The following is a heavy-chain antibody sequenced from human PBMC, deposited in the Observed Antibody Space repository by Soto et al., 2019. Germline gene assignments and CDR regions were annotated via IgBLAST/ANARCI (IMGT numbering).Heavy chain of an antibody. CDR1: GFTFSNAW. Sequence: GGSLRLSCAASGFTFSNAWMSWVRQAPGKGLEWVGRIKSKTDGGTTDYAAPVKGRFTISRDDSKNTLYLQMNSLKTEDLAVYYCTTCSGGSCYLFDYWGQGTLVTVSS. V-gene: IGHV3-15*01. CDR3: TTCSGGSCYLFDY. D-gene: IGHD2-15*01. CDR2: IKSKTDGGTT. J-gene: IGHJ4*02.